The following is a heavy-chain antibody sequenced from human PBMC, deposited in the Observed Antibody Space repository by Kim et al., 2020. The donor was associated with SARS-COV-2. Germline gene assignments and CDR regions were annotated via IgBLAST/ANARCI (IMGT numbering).Heavy chain of an antibody. D-gene: IGHD5-12*01. Sequence: SETLSLNCTVSGGSISGSPYYWGWIRQPPGKGLEWIGSIYYSGTTYYNPSLKSRVTISVDSSKNQFSLKLSSVTAADTAVYYCARRYRDGYNFDYWGQGTLVTVSS. CDR1: GGSISGSPYY. CDR3: ARRYRDGYNFDY. V-gene: IGHV4-39*01. CDR2: IYYSGTT. J-gene: IGHJ4*02.